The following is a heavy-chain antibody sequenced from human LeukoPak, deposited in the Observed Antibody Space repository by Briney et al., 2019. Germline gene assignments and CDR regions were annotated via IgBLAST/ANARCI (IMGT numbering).Heavy chain of an antibody. J-gene: IGHJ4*02. CDR1: GFTFSRYW. D-gene: IGHD5-18*01. Sequence: GGSLRLSCAVSGFTFSRYWMHWVRQAPGKGLEWVAVIRYDGSNKYYADSVKGRFTISRDNAKNSLYLQMNSLRVEDTAVYYCGRDRGYSSDLRVGYYFDCWGPGTLVTVSS. V-gene: IGHV3-33*08. CDR2: IRYDGSNK. CDR3: GRDRGYSSDLRVGYYFDC.